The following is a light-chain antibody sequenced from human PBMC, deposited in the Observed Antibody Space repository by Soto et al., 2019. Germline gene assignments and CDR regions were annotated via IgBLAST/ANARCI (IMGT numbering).Light chain of an antibody. Sequence: ETILTQSPDTLSVSPGDRDTLSFRASQNIRDNLAWYQQRPGQAHRLLIYATSTRATGVPARFSGHGFGAYLTLTIPRLQPEDFALYYCQHFYTWPPVFTFGPGTTVDI. CDR2: ATS. J-gene: IGKJ3*01. CDR3: QHFYTWPPVFT. V-gene: IGKV3-15*01. CDR1: QNIRDN.